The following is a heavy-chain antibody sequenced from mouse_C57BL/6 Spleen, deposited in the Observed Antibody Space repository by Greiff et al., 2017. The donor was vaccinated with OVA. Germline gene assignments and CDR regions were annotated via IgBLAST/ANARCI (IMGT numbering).Heavy chain of an antibody. CDR2: ISDGGSYT. CDR3: ARGFNYYGSSYGYFDV. J-gene: IGHJ1*03. CDR1: GFTFSSYA. Sequence: DVKLVESGGGLVKPGGSLKLSCAASGFTFSSYAMSWVRQTPEKRLEWVATISDGGSYTYYPDNVKGRFTISRDNAKNNLYLQMSHLKSEDTAMYYCARGFNYYGSSYGYFDVWGTGTTVTVSS. V-gene: IGHV5-4*03. D-gene: IGHD1-1*01.